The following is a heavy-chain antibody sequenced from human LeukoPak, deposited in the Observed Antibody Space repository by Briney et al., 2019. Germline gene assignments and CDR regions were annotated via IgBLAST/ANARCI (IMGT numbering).Heavy chain of an antibody. J-gene: IGHJ4*02. V-gene: IGHV3-7*01. Sequence: GGSLRLSCAASGFTFSNYWMSWVRQAPGKGLEWVANIKQDRSEKYYVDSVKGRFTISRDNAKNSLYLQMNSLRAEDTAVYYCARDTPLGELPGVSDYWGQGTLVTVSS. CDR2: IKQDRSEK. D-gene: IGHD1-26*01. CDR1: GFTFSNYW. CDR3: ARDTPLGELPGVSDY.